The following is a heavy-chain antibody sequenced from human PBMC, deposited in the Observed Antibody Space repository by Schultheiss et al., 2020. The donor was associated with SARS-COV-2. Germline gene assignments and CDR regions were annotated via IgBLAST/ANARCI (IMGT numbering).Heavy chain of an antibody. CDR1: GYSISSGYY. J-gene: IGHJ5*02. Sequence: SETLSLTCTVSGYSISSGYYWSWIRQHPGKVLEWIGRIYTSGSTNYNPSLKSRVTMSVDTSKNQFSLKLCSVTAADTAVYYCARQLVRTGWFDPWGQGTLVT. V-gene: IGHV4-38-2*02. CDR3: ARQLVRTGWFDP. D-gene: IGHD6-6*01. CDR2: IYTSGST.